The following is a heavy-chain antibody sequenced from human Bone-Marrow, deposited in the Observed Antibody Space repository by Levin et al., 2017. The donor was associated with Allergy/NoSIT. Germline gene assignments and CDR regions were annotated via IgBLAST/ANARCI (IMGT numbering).Heavy chain of an antibody. D-gene: IGHD2-8*01. V-gene: IGHV4-34*01. CDR3: ARGRDCTNGVCYGRGLDNWFDP. CDR2: INHSGST. CDR1: GGSFSGYY. Sequence: SETLSLTCAVYGGSFSGYYWSWIRQPPGKGLEWIGEINHSGSTNYNPSLKSRVTISVDTSKNQFSLKLSSVTAADTAVYYCARGRDCTNGVCYGRGLDNWFDPWGQGTLVTVSS. J-gene: IGHJ5*02.